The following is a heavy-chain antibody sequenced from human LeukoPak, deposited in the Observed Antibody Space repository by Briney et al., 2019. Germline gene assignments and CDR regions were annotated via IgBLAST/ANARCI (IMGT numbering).Heavy chain of an antibody. CDR2: INPNSGGT. V-gene: IGHV1-2*02. CDR1: GYTFTGYY. J-gene: IGHJ4*02. Sequence: ASVKVSSKASGYTFTGYYMHWVRPAPGQGIEWRGWINPNSGGTNYTQKFQGRVTMTSDTSISTAYMELSRLRSDDTAVYYCAREDRSGSYDYWGQGTLVTVSS. D-gene: IGHD1-26*01. CDR3: AREDRSGSYDY.